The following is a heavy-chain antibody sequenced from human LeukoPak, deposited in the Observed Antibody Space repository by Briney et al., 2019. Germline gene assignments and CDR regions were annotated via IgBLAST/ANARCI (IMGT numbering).Heavy chain of an antibody. CDR2: IRSKANSYAT. J-gene: IGHJ6*02. V-gene: IGHV3-73*01. Sequence: GGSLRLSCAASGFTFSGSAMHWVRQASGKGLEWVGRIRSKANSYATAYAASVKGRFTISRDNAKNSLYLQMNSLRTEDTAVYYCAREMCSGWHMCYGMDVWGQGTTVIVSS. CDR1: GFTFSGSA. D-gene: IGHD6-19*01. CDR3: AREMCSGWHMCYGMDV.